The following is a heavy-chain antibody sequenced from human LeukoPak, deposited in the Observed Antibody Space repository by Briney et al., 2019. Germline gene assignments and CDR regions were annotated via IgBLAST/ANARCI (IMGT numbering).Heavy chain of an antibody. CDR2: MNPNSGNT. D-gene: IGHD2-15*01. CDR1: GYTFTSYD. J-gene: IGHJ5*02. V-gene: IGHV1-8*03. Sequence: ASVKVSCKASGYTFTSYDINWVRQATGQGLEWMGWMNPNSGNTGYAQKFQGRVTITRNTSISTAYMELSSLRSEDTAVYYSARGYCSGGSCYSTADNWFDPWGQGTLVTVSS. CDR3: ARGYCSGGSCYSTADNWFDP.